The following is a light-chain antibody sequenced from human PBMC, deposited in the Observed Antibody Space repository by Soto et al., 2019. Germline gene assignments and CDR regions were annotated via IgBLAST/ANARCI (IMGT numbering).Light chain of an antibody. CDR1: QTVRNN. Sequence: EFVLTQSPGTLSLSPGERATLSCRASQTVRNNYLAWYQQKPGQAPRLLIYDASTRATDIPARFSGSGSGTEFTLTIGSLQSEDFAVYYCQQYNSWPQTFGQGTKVDIK. CDR2: DAS. CDR3: QQYNSWPQT. V-gene: IGKV3-15*01. J-gene: IGKJ1*01.